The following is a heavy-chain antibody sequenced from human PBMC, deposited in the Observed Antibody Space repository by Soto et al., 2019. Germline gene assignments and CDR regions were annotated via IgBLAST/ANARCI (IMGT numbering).Heavy chain of an antibody. J-gene: IGHJ5*02. Sequence: PGGSLRLSCAVSGFTFSADWMHWVRQAPGKGLEWVSRINGDGSATNYADSVRGRFTISRDNSKNTLYLQMNSLRAEDTAVYYCAKEEGKEPWCPFDPWGQGTLVTVSS. D-gene: IGHD1-1*01. CDR3: AKEEGKEPWCPFDP. CDR2: INGDGSAT. V-gene: IGHV3-74*01. CDR1: GFTFSADW.